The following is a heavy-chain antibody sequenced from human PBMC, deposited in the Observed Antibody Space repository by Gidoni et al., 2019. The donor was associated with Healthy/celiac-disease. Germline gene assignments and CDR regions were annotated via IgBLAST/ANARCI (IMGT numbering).Heavy chain of an antibody. J-gene: IGHJ4*02. CDR2: IKQDGSEK. CDR1: GFTFSSYW. V-gene: IGHV3-7*01. D-gene: IGHD3-10*01. Sequence: EVQLVESGGGLVQPGGSLRLSCAASGFTFSSYWMSWVRQAPGKGLEWVANIKQDGSEKYYVDSVKGRFTISRDNAKNSLYLQMNSLRAEDTAVYYCATYGSGKNPPFDYWGQGTLVTVSS. CDR3: ATYGSGKNPPFDY.